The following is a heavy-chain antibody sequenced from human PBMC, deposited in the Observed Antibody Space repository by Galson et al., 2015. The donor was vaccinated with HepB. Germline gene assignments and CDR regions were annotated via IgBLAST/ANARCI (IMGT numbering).Heavy chain of an antibody. Sequence: SLRLSCAASGFTFSSYGMHWVRQAPGKWLEWVAVIWYDGSNKYYADSVKGRFTISRDNSKNTLYLQMNSLRAEDTAVYYCARDFLDYYDSSGSDDAFDIWGQGTMVTVSS. J-gene: IGHJ3*02. CDR1: GFTFSSYG. V-gene: IGHV3-33*01. CDR2: IWYDGSNK. D-gene: IGHD3-22*01. CDR3: ARDFLDYYDSSGSDDAFDI.